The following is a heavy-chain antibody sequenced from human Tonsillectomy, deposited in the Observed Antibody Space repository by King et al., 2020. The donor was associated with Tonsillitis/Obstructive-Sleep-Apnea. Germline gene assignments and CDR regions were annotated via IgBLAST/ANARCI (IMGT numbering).Heavy chain of an antibody. V-gene: IGHV3-53*01. J-gene: IGHJ4*02. CDR2: IYSNGRT. CDR3: ARMNLAVD. D-gene: IGHD6-19*01. CDR1: GFTVSSDY. Sequence: VKLVESGGGLIQPGGSLRLACAASGFTVSSDYMSWVRQAPGKGLEWVSVIYSNGRTYYPDSVKGRFTISRDNSKNTLYLQMNSLRAEDTAVYYCARMNLAVDWGQGTLVTVSS.